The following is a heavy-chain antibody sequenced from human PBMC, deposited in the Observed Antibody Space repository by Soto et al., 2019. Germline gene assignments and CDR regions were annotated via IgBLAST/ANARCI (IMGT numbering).Heavy chain of an antibody. CDR1: GYTFTKYW. J-gene: IGHJ4*02. CDR2: IYPDDSDT. D-gene: IGHD3-9*01. Sequence: GESLNISCQASGYTFTKYWVGWVRQMPGKGLEWMGIIYPDDSDTRYSPSFQGHVTISADKSISTAYLQWSSLKASDSATYYCARRDMLTGYVYFDYWGQGTQVTVSS. CDR3: ARRDMLTGYVYFDY. V-gene: IGHV5-51*01.